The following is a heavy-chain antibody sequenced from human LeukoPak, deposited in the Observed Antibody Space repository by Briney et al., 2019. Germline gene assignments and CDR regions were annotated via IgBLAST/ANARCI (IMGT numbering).Heavy chain of an antibody. D-gene: IGHD2-15*01. Sequence: GGSLRLSCAASGFTFSNTWMSWVRQAPGKGLEWVGRIKSNTDGGTTDYAAPVKGRFTISRDDSKNTLYLQMNSLKIEDTAVYYCTTSFFYCSGGSCVWFDPWGQGTLVTVSS. CDR3: TTSFFYCSGGSCVWFDP. CDR1: GFTFSNTW. V-gene: IGHV3-15*01. CDR2: IKSNTDGGTT. J-gene: IGHJ5*02.